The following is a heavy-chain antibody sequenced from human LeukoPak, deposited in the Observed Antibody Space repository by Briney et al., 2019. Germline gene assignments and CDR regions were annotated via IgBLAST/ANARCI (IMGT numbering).Heavy chain of an antibody. Sequence: GGSLRLSCAASGFTFSDYYMSWIRQAPGKGLEWISYISSSGSYIDYADSVKGRFTISRDNAKNSLYLQMNSLRAEDTAVYYCARRALVGGFYYFDYWGQGTLVTVSS. CDR1: GFTFSDYY. J-gene: IGHJ4*02. CDR2: ISSSGSYI. D-gene: IGHD2-15*01. V-gene: IGHV3-11*06. CDR3: ARRALVGGFYYFDY.